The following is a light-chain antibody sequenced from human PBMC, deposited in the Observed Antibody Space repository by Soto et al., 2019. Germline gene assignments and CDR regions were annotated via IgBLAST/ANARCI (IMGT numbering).Light chain of an antibody. V-gene: IGKV1-12*01. CDR3: QQGDSFPLT. J-gene: IGKJ4*01. Sequence: DIQMTQSPSSVSASVGDRVTITCRASQGIGSWLAWFQQKPGEAPRLLIYAASSLHSGVPSRFSGSGSGTDFTLTITSLQPEDFVTYYCQQGDSFPLTFGGGTKVEFK. CDR2: AAS. CDR1: QGIGSW.